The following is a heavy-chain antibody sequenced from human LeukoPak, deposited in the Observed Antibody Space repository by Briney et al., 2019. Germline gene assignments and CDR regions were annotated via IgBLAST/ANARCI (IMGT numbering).Heavy chain of an antibody. J-gene: IGHJ4*02. CDR2: INSDGSST. CDR1: GFTFSSYW. V-gene: IGHV3-74*01. CDR3: ARDGNSKGDFDY. Sequence: GGSLTLSCAASGFTFSSYWMHWVRQAPGKGLVWVSRINSDGSSTSYADSVKGRFTISRDNAKNTLYLQMNSLRAEDTAVYYCARDGNSKGDFDYWGQGTLVTVSS. D-gene: IGHD4-11*01.